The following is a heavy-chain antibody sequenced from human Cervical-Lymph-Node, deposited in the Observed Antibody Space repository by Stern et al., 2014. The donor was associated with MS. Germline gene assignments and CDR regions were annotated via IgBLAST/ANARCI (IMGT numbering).Heavy chain of an antibody. CDR1: GFTFTSSA. V-gene: IGHV1-58*01. CDR2: IVVGSGNT. CDR3: AAERMGTYGDYAFDY. Sequence: QLEESGPEVKKPGTSVKVSCKASGFTFTSSAVQWVRQARGQRLEWIGWIVVGSGNTNYAQKFQERVTITRDMSTSTAYMELSSLRSEDTAVYYCAAERMGTYGDYAFDYWGQGTLVTVSS. D-gene: IGHD4-17*01. J-gene: IGHJ4*02.